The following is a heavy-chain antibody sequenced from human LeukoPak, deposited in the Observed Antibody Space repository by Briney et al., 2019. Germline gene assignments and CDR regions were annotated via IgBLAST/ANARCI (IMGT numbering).Heavy chain of an antibody. V-gene: IGHV3-73*01. J-gene: IGHJ6*02. D-gene: IGHD4/OR15-4a*01. Sequence: PGGSLRLSCAASGFTFSGSAMHWVRQASGKGLEWVGRIRSKANSYATAYAASVKGRLTISRDDSKNTAYLQMNSLRAEDTAVYYCARRRDYLLSYGMDVWGQGTTVTVSS. CDR3: ARRRDYLLSYGMDV. CDR1: GFTFSGSA. CDR2: IRSKANSYAT.